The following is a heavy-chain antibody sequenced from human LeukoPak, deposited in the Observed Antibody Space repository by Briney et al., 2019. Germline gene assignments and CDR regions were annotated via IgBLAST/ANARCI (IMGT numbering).Heavy chain of an antibody. CDR3: ARRTKMVYGDFDY. D-gene: IGHD3-10*01. CDR2: INHSGST. Sequence: SETLSLTCAVYGGSFSGYYWSWIRQPPGKGLEWIGEINHSGSTNYNPSLKSRVTISVDTSKNQFPLKLSSVTAADTAVYYCARRTKMVYGDFDYWGQGTLVTVSS. V-gene: IGHV4-34*01. CDR1: GGSFSGYY. J-gene: IGHJ4*02.